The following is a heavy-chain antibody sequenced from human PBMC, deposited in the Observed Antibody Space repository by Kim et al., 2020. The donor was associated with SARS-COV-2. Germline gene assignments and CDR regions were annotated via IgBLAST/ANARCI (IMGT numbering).Heavy chain of an antibody. CDR2: ISYDGSNK. CDR1: GFTFSSYG. Sequence: GGSLRLSCAASGFTFSSYGMHWVRQAPGKGLEWVAVISYDGSNKYYADSVKGRFTISRDNSKNTLYLQMNSLRAEDTAVYYCANLRVGGGGGFDYWGQGTLVTVSS. V-gene: IGHV3-30*18. J-gene: IGHJ4*02. CDR3: ANLRVGGGGGFDY. D-gene: IGHD3-16*01.